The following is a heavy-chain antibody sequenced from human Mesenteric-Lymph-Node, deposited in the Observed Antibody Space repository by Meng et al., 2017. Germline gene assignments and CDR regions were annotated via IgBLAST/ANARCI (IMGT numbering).Heavy chain of an antibody. CDR3: ARDLVADTTNYGMDV. CDR2: IYYSGST. CDR1: GYSISSGYY. V-gene: IGHV4-38-2*02. J-gene: IGHJ6*02. D-gene: IGHD2-15*01. Sequence: SETLSLTCTVSGYSISSGYYWGWIRQPPGKGLEWIGYIYYSGSTNYNPSLKSRVTISVDTSKNQFSLKLSSVTAADTAVYYCARDLVADTTNYGMDVWGQGTTVTVSS.